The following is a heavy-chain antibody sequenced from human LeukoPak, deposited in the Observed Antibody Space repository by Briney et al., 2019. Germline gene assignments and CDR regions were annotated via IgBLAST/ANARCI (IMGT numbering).Heavy chain of an antibody. D-gene: IGHD6-13*01. CDR3: ASGTGYTNDCFDY. V-gene: IGHV3-21*01. J-gene: IGHJ4*02. Sequence: GGSLRLSCAASGFTFSSYSMNWVRQAPGKGLEWVSSISSSSNYIHYADSVKGRFTISRDNAKNSLYLQINSLRAEDTAVYYCASGTGYTNDCFDYWGQGTLVTVSS. CDR1: GFTFSSYS. CDR2: ISSSSNYI.